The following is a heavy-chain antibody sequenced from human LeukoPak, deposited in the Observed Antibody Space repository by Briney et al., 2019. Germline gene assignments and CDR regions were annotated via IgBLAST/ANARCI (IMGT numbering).Heavy chain of an antibody. CDR2: ITGGGDYT. J-gene: IGHJ3*01. D-gene: IGHD2-2*02. V-gene: IGHV3-23*01. CDR3: AKGYRGIEAFDV. CDR1: GFSFSTSA. Sequence: GGSLRLSCAASGFSFSTSAMSWVRQAPGKGLEWVSAITGGGDYTYYADSVKGRFTVSRDNPKNAVYLQMISVRAEDTAVYYCAKGYRGIEAFDVWSQGTMVTVSS.